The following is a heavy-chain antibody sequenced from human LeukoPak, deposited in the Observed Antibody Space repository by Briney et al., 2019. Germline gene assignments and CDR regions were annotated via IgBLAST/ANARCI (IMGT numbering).Heavy chain of an antibody. CDR1: GGSISSGGYY. CDR2: IYYSGST. D-gene: IGHD2-21*01. J-gene: IGHJ5*02. V-gene: IGHV4-31*03. CDR3: ARGLAHGGIANWFDP. Sequence: PSQTLSLTCTVSGGSISSGGYYWSWIRQHPGKGLEWIGYIYYSGSTYYNPSLKSRVTISVDTSKNQFALKLTSVTAADTAVYYRARGLAHGGIANWFDPWGQGTLVIVSS.